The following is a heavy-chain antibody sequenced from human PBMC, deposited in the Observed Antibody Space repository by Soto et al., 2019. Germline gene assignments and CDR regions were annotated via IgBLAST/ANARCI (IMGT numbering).Heavy chain of an antibody. CDR2: INDSGRT. CDR1: GGSFSGFY. Sequence: SETLSLTCAVSGGSFSGFYWNWARQSPAKGLEWIGEINDSGRTNYNPSLTSRVTISADTAKNQFSLIMTSVTAADTAVYFCARGHYDFWSGYSTSYYYYGLDVWGPGTTVTVSS. D-gene: IGHD3-3*01. J-gene: IGHJ6*02. V-gene: IGHV4-34*01. CDR3: ARGHYDFWSGYSTSYYYYGLDV.